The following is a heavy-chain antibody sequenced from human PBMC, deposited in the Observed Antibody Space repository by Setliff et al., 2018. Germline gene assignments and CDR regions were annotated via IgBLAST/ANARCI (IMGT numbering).Heavy chain of an antibody. CDR1: GFTFNNYA. CDR2: ISGSAGSI. Sequence: PSETLSLSCAASGFTFNNYAMSWVRQAPGKGLEWVSTISGSAGSIHLADSVKGRFTISRDNSKNTLFLQMSSLRAADTAVYYCVKGTKVVMVYTGFDHWGQGTLVTVSS. J-gene: IGHJ4*01. V-gene: IGHV3-23*01. D-gene: IGHD2-8*02. CDR3: VKGTKVVMVYTGFDH.